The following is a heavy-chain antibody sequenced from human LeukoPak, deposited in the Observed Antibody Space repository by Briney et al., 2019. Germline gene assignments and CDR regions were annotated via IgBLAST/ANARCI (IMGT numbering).Heavy chain of an antibody. CDR2: INTDGSST. V-gene: IGHV3-74*01. Sequence: QPGGSLRLSCAASGFTFSSYWMHWVRQAPGKGLVWVSRINTDGSSTSYADSVKGRFTISRDNAKNTLYLQMNSLRVEDTAVYYCARVRWSDGSGSPHPRGYFDCWGQGTLVTVSS. J-gene: IGHJ4*02. CDR1: GFTFSSYW. CDR3: ARVRWSDGSGSPHPRGYFDC. D-gene: IGHD3-10*01.